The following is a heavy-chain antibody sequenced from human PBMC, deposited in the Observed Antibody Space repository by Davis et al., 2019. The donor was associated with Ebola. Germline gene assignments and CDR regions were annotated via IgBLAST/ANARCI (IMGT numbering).Heavy chain of an antibody. CDR2: ISGSGGGP. J-gene: IGHJ6*04. Sequence: PGGSLRLSCAGSGFTFSTYAMTWVRQAPGKGLEWVSCISGSGGGPHYADSVKGRFTISRDNSKNTLYLQMNSLRAEDTAVFYCAKRATVKVAGANYYNAMDVWGKGTTVTVSS. CDR3: AKRATVKVAGANYYNAMDV. D-gene: IGHD6-19*01. V-gene: IGHV3-23*01. CDR1: GFTFSTYA.